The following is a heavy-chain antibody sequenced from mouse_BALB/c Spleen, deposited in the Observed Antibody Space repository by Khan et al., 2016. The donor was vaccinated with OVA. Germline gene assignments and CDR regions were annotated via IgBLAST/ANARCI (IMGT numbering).Heavy chain of an antibody. J-gene: IGHJ3*01. Sequence: VQLQQSGAELAKPGASVKMSCKASGYTFTSYWMHWVKQRPGQGLEWIGYINPSTGYSEYNQKFKDKATLTADKSSSTAYMQLSSLTSDDSAVSYCATDGSSSAWFAYWGQGTLVTVSA. CDR1: GYTFTSYW. CDR3: ATDGSSSAWFAY. D-gene: IGHD1-1*01. V-gene: IGHV1-7*01. CDR2: INPSTGYS.